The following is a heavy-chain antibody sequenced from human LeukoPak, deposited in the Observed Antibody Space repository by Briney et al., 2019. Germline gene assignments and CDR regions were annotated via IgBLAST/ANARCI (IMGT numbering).Heavy chain of an antibody. CDR1: GYTFTSYG. CDR2: ISAYNGNT. J-gene: IGHJ4*02. CDR3: ARVSASIVVVMFDY. V-gene: IGHV1-18*01. D-gene: IGHD3-22*01. Sequence: ASVKVSCKASGYTFTSYGISWVRQAPGQGLEWMGWISAYNGNTNYAQKLQGRVTMITDISTSTAYMELRSLRSDDTAVYYCARVSASIVVVMFDYWGQGTLVTVSS.